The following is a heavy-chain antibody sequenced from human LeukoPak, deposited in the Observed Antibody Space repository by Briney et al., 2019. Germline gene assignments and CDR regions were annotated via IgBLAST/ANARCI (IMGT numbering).Heavy chain of an antibody. Sequence: GGSLRLSCAASGFTFSSYWMHWVRQAPGKGLVWVSRIISDGSDTNYADSVKGRFTISRDNAKNTLYLQMDSLRAEDTAVYYCVRDGPVDTTLLFDYWGQGTLVTVSS. CDR1: GFTFSSYW. CDR2: IISDGSDT. J-gene: IGHJ4*02. CDR3: VRDGPVDTTLLFDY. D-gene: IGHD5-18*01. V-gene: IGHV3-74*01.